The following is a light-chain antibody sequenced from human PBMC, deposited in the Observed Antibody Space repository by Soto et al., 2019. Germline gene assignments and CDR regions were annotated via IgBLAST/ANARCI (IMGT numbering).Light chain of an antibody. CDR3: SSFRRSNTHVV. CDR1: SSDVGGYNY. J-gene: IGLJ2*01. Sequence: QSALTQPASVSGSPGQSITISCTGTSSDVGGYNYVSWYQQHPGKAPKLMIYEVTNRPSGVSNRFSGSKSGNTASLTISGLQAEDEVEYYCSSFRRSNTHVVFGGGTKLTVL. V-gene: IGLV2-14*01. CDR2: EVT.